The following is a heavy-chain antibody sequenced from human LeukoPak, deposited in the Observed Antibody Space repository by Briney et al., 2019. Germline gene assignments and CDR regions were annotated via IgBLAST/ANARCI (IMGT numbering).Heavy chain of an antibody. CDR1: GYTFTGYY. Sequence: ASVKVSCKASGYTFTGYYMHWVRQAPRQGLEWMGWINPNSGGTNYAQKFQGRVTMTRDTSISTAHMELSRLRPDDTAVYYCARLWIQLWQDYWGQGTLVTVSS. D-gene: IGHD5-18*01. CDR3: ARLWIQLWQDY. V-gene: IGHV1-2*02. J-gene: IGHJ4*02. CDR2: INPNSGGT.